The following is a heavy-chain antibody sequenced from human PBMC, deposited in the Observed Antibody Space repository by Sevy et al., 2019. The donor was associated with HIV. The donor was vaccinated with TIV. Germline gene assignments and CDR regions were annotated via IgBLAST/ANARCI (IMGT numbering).Heavy chain of an antibody. V-gene: IGHV3-30*04. CDR1: GFTFSSYA. CDR2: ISYDGSNK. J-gene: IGHJ4*02. D-gene: IGHD3-10*01. CDR3: ATARAGYYGSGMD. Sequence: GGSLRLSCAASGFTFSSYAMHWVRQAPGKGLEWVAVISYDGSNKYYADSVKGRFTISRDNSKNTLYLQTNSLRAEDTAVYYCATARAGYYGSGMDWGQGTLVTVSS.